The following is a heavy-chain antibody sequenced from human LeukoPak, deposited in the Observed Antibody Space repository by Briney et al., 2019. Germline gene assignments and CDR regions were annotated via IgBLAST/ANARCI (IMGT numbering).Heavy chain of an antibody. V-gene: IGHV1-69*13. J-gene: IGHJ3*02. CDR2: IIPIFGTA. CDR1: GGTFSSYA. D-gene: IGHD2-21*01. Sequence: ASVKVSCKASGGTFSSYAISWVRQAPGQGLEWMGGIIPIFGTANYAQKFQGRVTITADESTSTAYMELSSLRSEDTAVYYCATSLFSDAFDIWGQGTMVTVSS. CDR3: ATSLFSDAFDI.